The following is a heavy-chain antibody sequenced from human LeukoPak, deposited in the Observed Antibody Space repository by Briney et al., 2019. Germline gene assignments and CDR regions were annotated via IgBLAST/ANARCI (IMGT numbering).Heavy chain of an antibody. D-gene: IGHD4-23*01. CDR2: IYYSGST. CDR1: GGSISSYY. J-gene: IGHJ4*02. Sequence: PSETLSLTCTVSGGSISSYYWSWIRQPPGKGPEWIGYIYYSGSTNYNPSLKSRVTISVDTSKNQFSLKLSSVTAADTAVYYCARGLRWFDYWGQGTLVTVSS. CDR3: ARGLRWFDY. V-gene: IGHV4-59*01.